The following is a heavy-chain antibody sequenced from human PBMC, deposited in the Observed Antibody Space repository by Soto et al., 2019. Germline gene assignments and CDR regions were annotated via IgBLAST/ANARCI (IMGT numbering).Heavy chain of an antibody. CDR3: TRANWYTEY. J-gene: IGHJ4*02. CDR1: GGSISNHY. CDR2: IYYNGNT. D-gene: IGHD7-27*01. Sequence: QVQLQESGPGLVKPSETLSLTCTVSGGSISNHYWSWIRQPPGKGLEWIGYIYYNGNTNYNPPLKIRVTMSVDTSKNQISLKLSSVTAADTAAYYCTRANWYTEYWGQGTLVTVSS. V-gene: IGHV4-59*11.